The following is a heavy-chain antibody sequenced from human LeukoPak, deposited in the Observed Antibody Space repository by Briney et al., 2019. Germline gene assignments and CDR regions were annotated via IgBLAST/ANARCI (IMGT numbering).Heavy chain of an antibody. CDR2: ISGNGDTI. Sequence: GGSLRLSCAASGLTFSSYSMDWIRQAPGKGLEWISYISGNGDTIYYADSVKGRFTISRDNAKSSLYLQMNSLRDEDTAVYYCAQGGWRPFDYWGQGTLVTVSS. J-gene: IGHJ4*02. D-gene: IGHD2-15*01. CDR3: AQGGWRPFDY. CDR1: GLTFSSYS. V-gene: IGHV3-48*02.